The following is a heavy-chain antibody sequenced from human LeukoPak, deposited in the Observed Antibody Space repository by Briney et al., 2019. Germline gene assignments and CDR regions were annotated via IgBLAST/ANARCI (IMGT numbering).Heavy chain of an antibody. Sequence: SETLSLTCTVSGGSLNSGGYYWNWIRQPPGKGLEWIGYIYYSGSTYYNPSLNSRVSISVDMSMNQFSLKLISVTAADTAVYHCARGLQFFDYWGQGTLVTVSS. J-gene: IGHJ4*02. CDR2: IYYSGST. D-gene: IGHD4-11*01. V-gene: IGHV4-30-4*01. CDR3: ARGLQFFDY. CDR1: GGSLNSGGYY.